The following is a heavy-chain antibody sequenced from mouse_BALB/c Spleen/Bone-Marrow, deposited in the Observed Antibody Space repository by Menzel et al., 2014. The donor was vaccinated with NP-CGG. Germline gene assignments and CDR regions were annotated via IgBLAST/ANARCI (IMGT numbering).Heavy chain of an antibody. CDR2: ISSGSSTI. D-gene: IGHD3-1*01. CDR3: ARGAARATWFAY. V-gene: IGHV5-17*02. Sequence: EVQVVESGGGLVQPGGSRKLSCAASGFTFSSFGMHWVRRAPEKGLEWVAYISSGSSTIYYADTVKGRFTISRDNPKNTLFLQMTSLRSEDTAMYYCARGAARATWFAYWGQGTLVTVSA. J-gene: IGHJ3*01. CDR1: GFTFSSFG.